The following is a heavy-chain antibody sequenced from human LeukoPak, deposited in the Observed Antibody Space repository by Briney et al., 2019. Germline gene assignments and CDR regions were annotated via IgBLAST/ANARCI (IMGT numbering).Heavy chain of an antibody. CDR3: ARDLSSAWQLGL. D-gene: IGHD6-13*01. CDR1: GYTFTGYY. Sequence: ASVKVSCKASGYTFTGYYMHWVRQAPGQGLAWMGWINPNSGGTNYAQKFQGRVTMTRDTSISTAYMELSRLRSDDTAVYYCARDLSSAWQLGLWGQGTLVTVSS. J-gene: IGHJ4*02. V-gene: IGHV1-2*02. CDR2: INPNSGGT.